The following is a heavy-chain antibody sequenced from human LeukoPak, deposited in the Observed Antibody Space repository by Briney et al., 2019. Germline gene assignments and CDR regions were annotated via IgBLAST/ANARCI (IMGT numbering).Heavy chain of an antibody. D-gene: IGHD3-16*01. CDR3: ARDPLEYASYYDY. J-gene: IGHJ4*02. V-gene: IGHV3-11*04. CDR2: ISSGGENI. Sequence: GGSLRLSCATSGVTFSDYYMTWSRQAPGKGREWVSYISSGGENIYYSDSVKGRFTISRDNAKNSLYLQMNSLRAEDTAEYYCARDPLEYASYYDYWGQGPLVTVSS. CDR1: GVTFSDYY.